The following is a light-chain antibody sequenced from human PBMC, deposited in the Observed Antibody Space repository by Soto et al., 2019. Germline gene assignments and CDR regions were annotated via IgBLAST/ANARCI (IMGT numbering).Light chain of an antibody. CDR1: QSIGNW. V-gene: IGKV1-5*03. Sequence: DVQMTQTPSSLSASVGDRVILTCRASQSIGNWLAWYQQKPGKAPKLLIYKASSLGSGVPTRFSGSGSGTDFPLPISSLQPEDFATYYCQQYNSYAFGPGTTVDTK. CDR2: KAS. J-gene: IGKJ1*01. CDR3: QQYNSYA.